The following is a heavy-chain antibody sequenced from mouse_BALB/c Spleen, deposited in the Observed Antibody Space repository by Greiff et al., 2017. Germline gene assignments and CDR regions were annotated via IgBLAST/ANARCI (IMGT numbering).Heavy chain of an antibody. Sequence: EVQRVESGAELVRPGALVKLSCKASGFNIKDYYMHWVKQRPEQGLEWIGWIDPENGNTIYDPKFQGKASITADTSSNTAYLQLSSLTSEDTAVYYCAHGYDAFAYWGQGTLVTVSA. V-gene: IGHV14-1*02. CDR2: IDPENGNT. CDR3: AHGYDAFAY. CDR1: GFNIKDYY. D-gene: IGHD2-2*01. J-gene: IGHJ3*01.